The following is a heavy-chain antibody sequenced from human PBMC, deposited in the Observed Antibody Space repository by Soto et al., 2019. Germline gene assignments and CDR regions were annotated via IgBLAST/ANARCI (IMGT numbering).Heavy chain of an antibody. CDR2: IGTAGDT. Sequence: GGSLRLSCAASGFTFSSYDMHWVRQATGKGLEWVSAIGTAGDTYYPGSVKGRFTISRENAKNSLYLQMNSLRAEDTAVYYCASLHDSSGYYGMDVWGQGTTVTVSS. V-gene: IGHV3-13*01. CDR3: ASLHDSSGYYGMDV. J-gene: IGHJ6*02. D-gene: IGHD6-19*01. CDR1: GFTFSSYD.